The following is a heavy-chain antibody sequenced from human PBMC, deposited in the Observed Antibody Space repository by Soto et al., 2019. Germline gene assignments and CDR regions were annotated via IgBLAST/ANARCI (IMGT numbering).Heavy chain of an antibody. CDR3: AREYTYGSNFFDC. J-gene: IGHJ4*02. CDR2: IAHSGST. CDR1: GGSISSAAYY. Sequence: QVQLQESGPGLVKPSQTLSLTCTVSGGSISSAAYYWSWIRQHPGKGLEWIGYIAHSGSTYSTPSLKSRVIISVDTSNHHFSLSLTSVTAADTAVYYCAREYTYGSNFFDCWGQGALVTVSS. V-gene: IGHV4-31*03. D-gene: IGHD5-18*01.